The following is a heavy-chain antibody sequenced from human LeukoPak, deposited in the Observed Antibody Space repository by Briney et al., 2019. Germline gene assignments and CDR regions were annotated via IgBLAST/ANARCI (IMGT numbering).Heavy chain of an antibody. V-gene: IGHV4-59*08. CDR3: ARLTALSGDTYYYYGMDV. J-gene: IGHJ6*02. CDR1: GGSISSYY. D-gene: IGHD3-10*01. Sequence: SETLSLTCTVSGGSISSYYWSWIRQPPGKGLEWIGYIYYSGSTNYNPSLKSRVTISVDTSKNQFSLKLSSVTAADTAVYYCARLTALSGDTYYYYGMDVWGQGTTVTVSS. CDR2: IYYSGST.